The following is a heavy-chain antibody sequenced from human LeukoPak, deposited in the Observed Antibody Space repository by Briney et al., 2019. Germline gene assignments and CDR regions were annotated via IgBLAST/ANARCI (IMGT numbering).Heavy chain of an antibody. CDR1: GYTFTSYA. CDR2: INAGNGNT. V-gene: IGHV1-3*01. Sequence: ASAKVSCKASGYTFTSYAMHWVRQAPGQRLEWMGWINAGNGNTKYSQKFQGRVTITRDTSASTAYMELSSLRSEDTAVYYCASASDYDILTGYSGHFDYWGQGTLVIVSS. CDR3: ASASDYDILTGYSGHFDY. D-gene: IGHD3-9*01. J-gene: IGHJ4*02.